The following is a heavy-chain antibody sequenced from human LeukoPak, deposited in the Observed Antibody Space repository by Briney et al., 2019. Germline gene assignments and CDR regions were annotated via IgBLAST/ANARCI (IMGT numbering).Heavy chain of an antibody. CDR1: GGSISSGSYY. CDR3: ARVPFMGYYYHMDV. Sequence: PSETLSLTCTVSGGSISSGSYYWSWIRQPAGKGLEWIGRIYTSGSTNYNPSLKSRVTISVDTSKNQFSLKLSSVTAADTAVYYCARVPFMGYYYHMDVWGKGTTVTVSS. CDR2: IYTSGST. J-gene: IGHJ6*03. D-gene: IGHD1-26*01. V-gene: IGHV4-61*02.